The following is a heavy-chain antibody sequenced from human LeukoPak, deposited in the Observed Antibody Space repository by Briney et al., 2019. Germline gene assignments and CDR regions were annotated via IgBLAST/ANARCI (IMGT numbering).Heavy chain of an antibody. Sequence: TSETLSLTCAVYGGSFSGYYWTWIRQPPGKGLEWIGEINHSGSTNYNPSLKSRVTTSVDTSKSQYSLKLSSVTAADTAVYYCARRGSSSFYYYYMDVWGKGTPVTVSS. V-gene: IGHV4-34*01. CDR1: GGSFSGYY. CDR3: ARRGSSSFYYYYMDV. D-gene: IGHD6-13*01. J-gene: IGHJ6*03. CDR2: INHSGST.